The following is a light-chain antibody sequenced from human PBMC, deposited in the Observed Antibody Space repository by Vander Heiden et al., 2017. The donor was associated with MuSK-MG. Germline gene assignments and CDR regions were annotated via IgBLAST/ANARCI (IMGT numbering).Light chain of an antibody. Sequence: DIQMTQSPSSLSASVGDRVTITCQASQDISNYLNWYQQKPGKAPKLLIYDASNLEKGVPSRFSGSGSGTDFTFTISSLQPEDIATYYCQQDDNLPSFGHGTKVDIK. J-gene: IGKJ3*01. CDR1: QDISNY. V-gene: IGKV1-33*01. CDR3: QQDDNLPS. CDR2: DAS.